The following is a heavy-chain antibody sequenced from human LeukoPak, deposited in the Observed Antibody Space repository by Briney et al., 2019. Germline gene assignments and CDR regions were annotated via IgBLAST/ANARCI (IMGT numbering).Heavy chain of an antibody. CDR3: ARDLSSSWYQREYFQH. D-gene: IGHD6-13*01. CDR2: IYYSGST. Sequence: SETLSLTCTVSGGSISSSSYYWGWIRQPPGKGLEWIGSIYYSGSTYYNPSLKSRVTISVDTSKNQFSLKLSSVTAADTAVYYCARDLSSSWYQREYFQHWGQGTLVTVSS. CDR1: GGSISSSSYY. J-gene: IGHJ1*01. V-gene: IGHV4-39*07.